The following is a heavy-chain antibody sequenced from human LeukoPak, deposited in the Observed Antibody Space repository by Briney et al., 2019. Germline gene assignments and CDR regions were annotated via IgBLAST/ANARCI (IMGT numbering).Heavy chain of an antibody. CDR1: GFAFSSYD. D-gene: IGHD2-2*01. CDR3: ARDNRDYSTTYYFDY. CDR2: IKEDGSEK. Sequence: GGSLRLSCTASGFAFSSYDMNWVRQAPGKGLEWVANIKEDGSEKYYVDSVKGRFTISRDNAKNSLFLQMDSLRAEDTAVYFCARDNRDYSTTYYFDYWGQGTLVTVSS. J-gene: IGHJ4*02. V-gene: IGHV3-7*01.